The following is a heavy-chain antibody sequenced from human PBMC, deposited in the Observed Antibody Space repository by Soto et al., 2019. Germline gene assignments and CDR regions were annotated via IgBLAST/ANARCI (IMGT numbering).Heavy chain of an antibody. D-gene: IGHD6-13*01. CDR2: IIPIFGTA. CDR3: ARVIAAAGTIDV. J-gene: IGHJ6*02. V-gene: IGHV1-69*13. CDR1: GGTFSSYA. Sequence: SVKVSCKASGGTFSSYAISWVRQAPGQGLEWMGGIIPIFGTANYAQKFQGRVTITADESTSTAYMELSSLRSEDTAVYYCARVIAAAGTIDVWGQGTTVTVSS.